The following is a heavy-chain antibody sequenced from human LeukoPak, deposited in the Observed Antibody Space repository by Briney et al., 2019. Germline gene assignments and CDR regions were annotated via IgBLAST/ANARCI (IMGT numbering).Heavy chain of an antibody. V-gene: IGHV3-23*01. J-gene: IGHJ4*02. CDR2: ISGSGGGT. D-gene: IGHD2-2*01. CDR1: GFTFSKCA. Sequence: PGGSLRLSCAASGFTFSKCAMSWVRQAPGKGLEWVSGISGSGGGTYYADSVKGRFTISRDNSMDTLYLQMNSLRAEDTAVYYCAKYALLGVTVASGTHFDYWGQGTLVTVSS. CDR3: AKYALLGVTVASGTHFDY.